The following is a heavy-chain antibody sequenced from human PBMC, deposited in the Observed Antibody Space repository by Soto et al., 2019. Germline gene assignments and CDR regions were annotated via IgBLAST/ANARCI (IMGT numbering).Heavy chain of an antibody. Sequence: EVQLVESGGGLVKPGGSLSLSCAASGFTFSSYSMTWVRQAPGKGLEGVSSISSRSSYIYYADSVKARFTISRDNAKKSLYLQMNSLRAEDTAVYYCARDRGDDSSGYYYSPDAFDIWGQGTMVTVSS. D-gene: IGHD3-22*01. CDR2: ISSRSSYI. CDR3: ARDRGDDSSGYYYSPDAFDI. CDR1: GFTFSSYS. J-gene: IGHJ3*02. V-gene: IGHV3-21*01.